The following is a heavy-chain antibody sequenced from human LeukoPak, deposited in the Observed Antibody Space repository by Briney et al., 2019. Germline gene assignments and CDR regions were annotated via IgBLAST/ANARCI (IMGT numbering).Heavy chain of an antibody. CDR1: GYTFTIYG. V-gene: IGHV1-18*01. Sequence: GASVKVSCKASGYTFTIYGISWVRQAPGQGREWMGWISTYNDNTNYAQKLQGRVTMTTDTSTSTAYMELRRLRSDDTAVFYCARDNTVINLDALDIWGQGTMVTVSS. D-gene: IGHD4-23*01. CDR2: ISTYNDNT. CDR3: ARDNTVINLDALDI. J-gene: IGHJ3*02.